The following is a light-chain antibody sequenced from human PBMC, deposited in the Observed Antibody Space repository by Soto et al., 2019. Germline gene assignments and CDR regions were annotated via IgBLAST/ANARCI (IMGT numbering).Light chain of an antibody. V-gene: IGKV1-39*01. CDR1: QGISTY. J-gene: IGKJ1*01. CDR2: AAS. CDR3: QQSYSTTWT. Sequence: EIQMSNSPVSLSASVGDRVTITCRASQGISTYLNWYQKKPGKAPKLLIYAASSLQSGVPSRFSGSGSETDFTLTISSLQPEDFATYSCQQSYSTTWTFGQGTKVAIK.